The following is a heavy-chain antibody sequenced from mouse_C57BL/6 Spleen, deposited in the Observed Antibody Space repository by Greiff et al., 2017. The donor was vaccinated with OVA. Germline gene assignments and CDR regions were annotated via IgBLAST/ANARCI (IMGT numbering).Heavy chain of an antibody. V-gene: IGHV2-2*01. J-gene: IGHJ1*03. CDR3: ARGGYDYDRYFDV. CDR2: IWSGGST. D-gene: IGHD2-4*01. CDR1: GFSLTSYG. Sequence: VQLVESGPGLVQPSQSLSITCTVSGFSLTSYGVHWVRQSPGKGLEWLGVIWSGGSTDYNAAFISSLSISKDNSKSQVFFKMNSLQADDTAIYYCARGGYDYDRYFDVWGTGTTVTVSS.